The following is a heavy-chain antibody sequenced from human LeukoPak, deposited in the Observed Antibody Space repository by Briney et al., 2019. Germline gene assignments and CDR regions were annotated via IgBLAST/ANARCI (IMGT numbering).Heavy chain of an antibody. V-gene: IGHV3-48*03. Sequence: PGGSLRLSCAASGFTFSSYEMNWVRQAPGKGREWVSYISSSGSTIYYADSVKGRFTISRDNAKNSLYLQMNSLRAEDTAVYYCARAPVGATGDAFDIWGQGTMVSVSS. D-gene: IGHD1-26*01. J-gene: IGHJ3*02. CDR1: GFTFSSYE. CDR3: ARAPVGATGDAFDI. CDR2: ISSSGSTI.